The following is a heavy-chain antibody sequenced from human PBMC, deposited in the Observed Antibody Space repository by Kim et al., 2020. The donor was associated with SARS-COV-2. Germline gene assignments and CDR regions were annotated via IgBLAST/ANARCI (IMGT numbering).Heavy chain of an antibody. V-gene: IGHV3-53*01. Sequence: GGSLRLSCAASGFTVSSNYMSWVRQAPGKGLEWVSVIYSGGSTYYADSVKGRFTISRDNSKNTLHLQMNSLRAEDTAVYYCARVMVASYGMDVWGQGTTVTVSS. CDR1: GFTVSSNY. D-gene: IGHD2-8*01. CDR2: IYSGGST. CDR3: ARVMVASYGMDV. J-gene: IGHJ6*02.